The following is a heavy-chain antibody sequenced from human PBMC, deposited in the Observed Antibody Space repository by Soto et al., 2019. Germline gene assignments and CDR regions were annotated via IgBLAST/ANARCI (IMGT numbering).Heavy chain of an antibody. CDR1: GYTVTSYS. CDR3: AREDSYYGMDV. J-gene: IGHJ6*02. V-gene: IGHV1-3*01. Sequence: ASVKVSCKASGYTVTSYSMHWVRQAPGQRLEWMGWINAGNGNTKYSQKFQGRVTITRDTSASTAYMELSSLRSEDTAVYYCAREDSYYGMDVWGQGTTVTVAS. CDR2: INAGNGNT. D-gene: IGHD2-15*01.